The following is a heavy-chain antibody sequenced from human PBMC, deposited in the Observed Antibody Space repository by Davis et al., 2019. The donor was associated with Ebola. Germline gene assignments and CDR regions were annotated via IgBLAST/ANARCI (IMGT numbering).Heavy chain of an antibody. CDR2: IRSSDTTI. Sequence: GESLKISCAASGFTFSDSWMSWVRQAPGKGLEWVSSIRSSDTTIYYSDPVKGRFTVSRDNAKNSLYLQMNSLRAEDTAVYYCARDKRSSWYGGMDVWGQGTTVTVSS. D-gene: IGHD6-19*01. J-gene: IGHJ6*02. CDR1: GFTFSDSW. V-gene: IGHV3-11*01. CDR3: ARDKRSSWYGGMDV.